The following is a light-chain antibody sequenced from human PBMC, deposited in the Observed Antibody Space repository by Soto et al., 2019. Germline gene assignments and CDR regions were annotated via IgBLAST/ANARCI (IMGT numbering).Light chain of an antibody. CDR2: DAS. CDR3: HHRSERPPWT. CDR1: QSVKTF. V-gene: IGKV3-11*01. Sequence: EIVLTQSPATLSLSPGERATLSCRASQSVKTFLVWYQQRPGQSPRLLIHDASHRAAGIPARLSGLGIGTDFTLTIIRVEPEDAAVYNCHHRSERPPWTFGQGTKVDIK. J-gene: IGKJ1*01.